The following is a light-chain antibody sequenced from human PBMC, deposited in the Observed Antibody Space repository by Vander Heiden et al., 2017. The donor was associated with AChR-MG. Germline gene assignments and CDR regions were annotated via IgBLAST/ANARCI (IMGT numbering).Light chain of an antibody. CDR2: GVS. J-gene: IGKJ1*01. V-gene: IGKV3-11*01. CDR3: HQRSDWPRT. Sequence: DIALTQSPATLSFSPGESATLACRATHSVSSLAWYQQKPGQAPRLVIYGVSNRDTDIPARFSGSGSGTDFSLTISSLEPEDFAVYYCHQRSDWPRTFGQGTRVEMK. CDR1: HSVSS.